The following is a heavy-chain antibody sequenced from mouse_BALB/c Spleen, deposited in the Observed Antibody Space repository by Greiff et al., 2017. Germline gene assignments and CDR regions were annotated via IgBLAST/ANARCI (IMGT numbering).Heavy chain of an antibody. Sequence: EVQLVESGGGLVKPGGSLKLSCAASGFTFSSYAMSWVRQTPEKRLEWVASISSGGSTYYPDSVKGRFTISRDNARNILYLQMSSLRSEDTAMYYYARVNYYYGSSYDYFDYWGQGTTLTVSS. CDR2: ISSGGST. V-gene: IGHV5-6-5*01. CDR3: ARVNYYYGSSYDYFDY. J-gene: IGHJ2*01. CDR1: GFTFSSYA. D-gene: IGHD1-1*01.